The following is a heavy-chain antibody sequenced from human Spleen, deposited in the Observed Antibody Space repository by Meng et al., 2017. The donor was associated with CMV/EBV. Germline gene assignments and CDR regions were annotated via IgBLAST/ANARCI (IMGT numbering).Heavy chain of an antibody. CDR1: GGSISNYY. J-gene: IGHJ4*02. Sequence: GSLRLSCTVSGGSISNYYWSWIRQPPGKGLDWIGYIHYSGSTSYNPSLKSRVTISVDTSENQFSLKLSSVTAADTALYYCARTSGGSYFDYWGQGTLVTVSS. D-gene: IGHD2-8*02. V-gene: IGHV4-59*01. CDR2: IHYSGST. CDR3: ARTSGGSYFDY.